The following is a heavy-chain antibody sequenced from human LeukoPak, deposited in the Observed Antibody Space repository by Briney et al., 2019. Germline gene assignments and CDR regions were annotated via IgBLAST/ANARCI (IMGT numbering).Heavy chain of an antibody. CDR3: ARGRASYDFWSGYLFDY. J-gene: IGHJ4*02. CDR1: GGPFSGYY. Sequence: SETLSLTCAVYGGPFSGYYWTWICQPPGKGLEWIGEISHSGSTNYNPSLKSRVTISVDTSKNQFSLKLSSVTAADTAVHYCARGRASYDFWSGYLFDYWGQGTLVTVSS. CDR2: ISHSGST. D-gene: IGHD3-3*01. V-gene: IGHV4-34*01.